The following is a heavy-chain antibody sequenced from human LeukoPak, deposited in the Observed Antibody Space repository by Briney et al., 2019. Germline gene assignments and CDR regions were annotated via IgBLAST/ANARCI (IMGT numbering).Heavy chain of an antibody. CDR1: GGTFSSYA. CDR3: ARVLDYYDSSGSLGY. Sequence: SVKVSCKAYGGTFSSYAISWVRQAPGQGLEWMGGIIPIFGTANYAQKFQGRVTITADESTSTAYMELRSLRSDDTAVYYCARVLDYYDSSGSLGYWGQGTLVTVSS. V-gene: IGHV1-69*01. J-gene: IGHJ4*02. D-gene: IGHD3-22*01. CDR2: IIPIFGTA.